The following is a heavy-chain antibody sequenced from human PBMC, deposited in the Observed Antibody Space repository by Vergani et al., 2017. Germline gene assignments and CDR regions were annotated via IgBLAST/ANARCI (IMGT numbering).Heavy chain of an antibody. CDR2: ISYDGSNK. CDR1: GFTFSSYG. D-gene: IGHD5-18*01. J-gene: IGHJ4*02. Sequence: VQLVESGGGLVKPGGSLRLSCAASGFTFSSYGMHWVRQAPGKGLEWVAVISYDGSNKYYADSVKGRFTISRDNSKNTLYLQMNSLRAEDTAVYYCAKDLGLGIQLWLGYVDYWGQGTLVTVSS. V-gene: IGHV3-30*18. CDR3: AKDLGLGIQLWLGYVDY.